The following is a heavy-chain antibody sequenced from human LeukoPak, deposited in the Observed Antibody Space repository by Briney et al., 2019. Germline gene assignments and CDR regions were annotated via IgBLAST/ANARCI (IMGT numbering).Heavy chain of an antibody. J-gene: IGHJ5*02. V-gene: IGHV4-4*09. D-gene: IGHD3-3*01. CDR1: GGSISSYY. CDR3: ARRRGDYDFWKNWFDP. CDR2: IYTSGST. Sequence: SETLSLTCTVSGGSISSYYWSWIRQPPGKGLEWIGYIYTSGSTNYNPSLKSRVTISVDTSKNQFSLKLSSVTAADTAVYYCARRRGDYDFWKNWFDPWGREPWSPSPQ.